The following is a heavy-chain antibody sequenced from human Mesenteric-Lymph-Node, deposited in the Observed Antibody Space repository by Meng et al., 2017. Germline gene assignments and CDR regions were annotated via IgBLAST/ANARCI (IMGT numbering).Heavy chain of an antibody. J-gene: IGHJ4*02. Sequence: QVPLVQAGLGLKNLGPSVKVSGKASGYTIPSYAISWVRQACGQGLEWMGGIIPIFGTANYAQKFQGRVTITADESTSTAYMELSSLRSEDTAVYYCAAGYGDYLASFDYWGQGTLVTVSS. D-gene: IGHD4-17*01. CDR3: AAGYGDYLASFDY. CDR1: GYTIPSYA. CDR2: IIPIFGTA. V-gene: IGHV1-69*01.